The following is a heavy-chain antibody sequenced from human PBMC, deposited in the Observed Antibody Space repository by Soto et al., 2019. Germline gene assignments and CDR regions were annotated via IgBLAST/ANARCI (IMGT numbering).Heavy chain of an antibody. J-gene: IGHJ6*03. V-gene: IGHV3-21*01. CDR1: GFTFSSYS. CDR3: ARASRGCSSTSCSIYYYYYYMDV. CDR2: ISSSSSYI. Sequence: EVQLVESGGGLVKPGGSLILSCAASGFTFSSYSMNWVRQAPGKGLEWVSSISSSSSYIYYADSVKGRFTISRDNAKNSLYLQMNSLRAEDTAVYYCARASRGCSSTSCSIYYYYYYMDVWGKGTTVTVSS. D-gene: IGHD2-2*01.